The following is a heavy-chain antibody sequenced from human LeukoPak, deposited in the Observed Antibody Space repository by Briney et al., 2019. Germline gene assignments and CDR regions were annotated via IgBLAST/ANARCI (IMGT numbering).Heavy chain of an antibody. CDR2: ISSSSTI. D-gene: IGHD2-8*01. Sequence: PGGSLRLSCAASGFTFSSYSMNWVRQAPGRGLEWVSHISSSSTIYYADSVKGRFHISRDNAKNSLYLQMNSLRAEDKAVYYCASEMGDYWGQGTLVTVSS. CDR3: ASEMGDY. V-gene: IGHV3-48*01. CDR1: GFTFSSYS. J-gene: IGHJ4*02.